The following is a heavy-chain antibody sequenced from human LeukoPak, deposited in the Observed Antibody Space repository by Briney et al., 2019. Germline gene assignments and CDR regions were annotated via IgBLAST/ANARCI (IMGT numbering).Heavy chain of an antibody. CDR3: TRDWDFYYYDSRPFDY. V-gene: IGHV3-49*04. CDR1: GFTFGDYA. CDR2: IRSKAYGGTT. J-gene: IGHJ4*02. D-gene: IGHD3-22*01. Sequence: GGSLRLSCTASGFTFGDYAMSWVRQAPGKGLEWVGFIRSKAYGGTTEYAASVKGRFTISRDDSKSIAYLQMNSLKTEDTAVYYCTRDWDFYYYDSRPFDYWGQGTLVTVSS.